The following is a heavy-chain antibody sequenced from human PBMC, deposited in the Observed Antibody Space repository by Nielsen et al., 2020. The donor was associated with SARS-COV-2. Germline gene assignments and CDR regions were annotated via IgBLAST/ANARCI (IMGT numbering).Heavy chain of an antibody. J-gene: IGHJ4*02. CDR2: ISGSGGST. CDR3: AKLGSDHALRLTYYFDY. D-gene: IGHD3-16*02. V-gene: IGHV3-23*01. CDR1: GFTFGDYA. Sequence: GESLKISCTASGFTFGDYAMSWFRQAPGKGLEWVSAISGSGGSTYYADSVKGRFTISRDNSKNTLYLQMNSLRAEDTAVYYCAKLGSDHALRLTYYFDYWGQGTLVTVSS.